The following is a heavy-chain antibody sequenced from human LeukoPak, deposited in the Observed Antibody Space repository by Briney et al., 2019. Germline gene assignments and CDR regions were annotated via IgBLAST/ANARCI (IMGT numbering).Heavy chain of an antibody. CDR1: GGSISSYY. V-gene: IGHV4-59*01. Sequence: PSETLSLTCTVSGGSISSYYWSWIRQPPGQGLEWIGYIYYSGSTNYNPSLKSRVTISVDTSKNQFSLKLSSVTAADTAVYYCARDSGPYGMDVWGKGNTVTVSS. CDR3: ARDSGPYGMDV. CDR2: IYYSGST. J-gene: IGHJ6*04. D-gene: IGHD5-12*01.